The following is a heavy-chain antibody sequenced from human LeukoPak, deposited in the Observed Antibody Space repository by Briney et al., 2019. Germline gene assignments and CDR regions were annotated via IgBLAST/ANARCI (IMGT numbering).Heavy chain of an antibody. CDR1: GYSISSGYY. V-gene: IGHV4-38-2*01. D-gene: IGHD1-14*01. CDR3: ARQRGTQSVDY. Sequence: SETLSLTCAVSGYSISSGYYWGWIRQPPGKGLEWIGSIYHSGSTYYNPSVKSRVTISVERCKNQLPMKLSSVTAADTAVYYCARQRGTQSVDYWGQGTLVTVSS. CDR2: IYHSGST. J-gene: IGHJ4*02.